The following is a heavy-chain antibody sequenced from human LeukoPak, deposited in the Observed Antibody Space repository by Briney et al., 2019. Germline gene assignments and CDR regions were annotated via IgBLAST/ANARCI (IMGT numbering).Heavy chain of an antibody. CDR2: ISSGSTI. D-gene: IGHD3-22*01. CDR3: ARDSSGYFEVYFDY. Sequence: GGSLRLSCAASGFTFSDYYMSWIRQAPGKGLEWVSYISSGSTIYYADSVKGRFTISRDNAKNSLYLQMNSLRAEDTAVYYCARDSSGYFEVYFDYWGQGTLVTVSS. V-gene: IGHV3-11*01. CDR1: GFTFSDYY. J-gene: IGHJ4*02.